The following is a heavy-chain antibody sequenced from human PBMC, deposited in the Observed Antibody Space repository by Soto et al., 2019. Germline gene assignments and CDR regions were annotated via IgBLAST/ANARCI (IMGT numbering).Heavy chain of an antibody. J-gene: IGHJ2*01. V-gene: IGHV3-30-3*01. CDR1: GFTFSNYX. CDR3: XXXXXXXXXXXXXXDL. Sequence: QVQLVESGGGVVQPGRSLRLSCAASGFTFSNYXXXXXXXXXXXXXXXXAIVSYDGTNQYYADSVKGRFTISRDNSEXXXXXXXXXXXXXXXXXXXXXXXXXXXXXXXXXXDLWGRGTLVTVSS. CDR2: VSYDGTNQ.